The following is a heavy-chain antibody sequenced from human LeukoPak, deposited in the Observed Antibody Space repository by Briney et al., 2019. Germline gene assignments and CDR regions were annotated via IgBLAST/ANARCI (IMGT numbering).Heavy chain of an antibody. CDR2: ISSSSSYI. CDR3: ARDTGSGSYCKNAYDY. CDR1: GFTFSSYS. Sequence: GGSLRLSCAASGFTFSSYSMNWVRQAPGKGLEWVSSISSSSSYIYYADSVKGRFTISRDNAKNSLCLQMNSLRAEDTAVYYCARDTGSGSYCKNAYDYWGQGTLVTVSS. J-gene: IGHJ4*02. V-gene: IGHV3-21*01. D-gene: IGHD3-10*01.